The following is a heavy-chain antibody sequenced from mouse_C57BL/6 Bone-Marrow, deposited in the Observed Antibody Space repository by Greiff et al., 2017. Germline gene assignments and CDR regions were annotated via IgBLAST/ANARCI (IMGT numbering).Heavy chain of an antibody. V-gene: IGHV1-7*01. Sequence: QVQLQQSGAELAKPGASVKLSCKASGYTFTSYWMPWVKQRPGQGLEWIGYINPSSGYTKYNQKFKDKATLTADKSSSTAYMQLSSLTYEDSAVYYCAMVTTVVHYFDYWGQGTTLTVSS. J-gene: IGHJ2*01. CDR2: INPSSGYT. D-gene: IGHD1-1*01. CDR3: AMVTTVVHYFDY. CDR1: GYTFTSYW.